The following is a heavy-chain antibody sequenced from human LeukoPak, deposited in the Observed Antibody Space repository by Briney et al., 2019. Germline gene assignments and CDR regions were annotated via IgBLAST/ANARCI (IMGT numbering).Heavy chain of an antibody. V-gene: IGHV4-30-4*01. J-gene: IGHJ6*02. Sequence: SQTLSLTCTVSGGSISSGDYYWSWIRQPPGKGLEWIGYIYYSGSTYYNPSLKSRVTISVDTSKNQFSLKLSSVTAADTAVYYCARDHYWSSTSCYFYYYGMDVWGQGTTVTVSS. CDR2: IYYSGST. CDR1: GGSISSGDYY. D-gene: IGHD2-2*01. CDR3: ARDHYWSSTSCYFYYYGMDV.